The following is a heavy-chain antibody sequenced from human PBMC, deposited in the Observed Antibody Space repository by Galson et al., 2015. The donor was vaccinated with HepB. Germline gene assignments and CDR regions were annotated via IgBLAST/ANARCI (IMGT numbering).Heavy chain of an antibody. CDR3: ARDLVRSVVIAIRRRDAFDI. CDR1: GFTFSSYA. CDR2: ISSSSSTI. V-gene: IGHV3-48*02. Sequence: SLRLSCAASGFTFSSYAMSWVRQAPGTGLEWVSYISSSSSTIYYADSVKGRFTISRDNAKNSLYLQMNSLRDEDTAVYYCARDLVRSVVIAIRRRDAFDIWGQGTMVTVSS. J-gene: IGHJ3*02. D-gene: IGHD2-21*01.